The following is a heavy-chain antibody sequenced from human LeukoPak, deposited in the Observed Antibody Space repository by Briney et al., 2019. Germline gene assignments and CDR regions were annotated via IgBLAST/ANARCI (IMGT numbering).Heavy chain of an antibody. Sequence: QPGGSLRLSCAASGFTFSSYAMNWVRQAPGKGLEWVSAISGSGGTTYYADSVKGRFTISRDNSKNTLYLQMNSLRAEDTAVYYCAKPDYYDSSGQGVDYWGQRTLVTVSS. CDR2: ISGSGGTT. V-gene: IGHV3-23*01. CDR1: GFTFSSYA. J-gene: IGHJ4*02. CDR3: AKPDYYDSSGQGVDY. D-gene: IGHD3-22*01.